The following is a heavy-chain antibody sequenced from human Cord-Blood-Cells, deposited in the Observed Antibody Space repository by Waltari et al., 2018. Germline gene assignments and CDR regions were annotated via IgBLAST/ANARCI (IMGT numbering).Heavy chain of an antibody. V-gene: IGHV1-69*01. CDR3: ARDRAGRVTAAGDAFDI. Sequence: QVQLVQSGAEVKKPGSSVKVSCKASGGTFSSYAISWVRQAPGQGLEWMGGSIPIVGKANYAQKFQGRGTITADESTSTAYMGLSRLRSEDTAVYYCARDRAGRVTAAGDAFDIWGQGTMVTVSS. CDR2: SIPIVGKA. CDR1: GGTFSSYA. J-gene: IGHJ3*02. D-gene: IGHD6-13*01.